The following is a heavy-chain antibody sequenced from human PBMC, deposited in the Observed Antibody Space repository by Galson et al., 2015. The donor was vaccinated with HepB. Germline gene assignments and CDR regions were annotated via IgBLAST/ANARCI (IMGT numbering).Heavy chain of an antibody. CDR2: IYYSGNT. Sequence: ETLSLTCTVSGGSISTYYWTWIRQPPGKGLEWIGYIYYSGNTNLNPYLKSRVTLSIDTSKNQFSLKLSSVTAADTAVYYCARVGSGCFDYWGQGTLVTVSS. CDR1: GGSISTYY. J-gene: IGHJ4*02. CDR3: ARVGSGCFDY. D-gene: IGHD6-19*01. V-gene: IGHV4-59*01.